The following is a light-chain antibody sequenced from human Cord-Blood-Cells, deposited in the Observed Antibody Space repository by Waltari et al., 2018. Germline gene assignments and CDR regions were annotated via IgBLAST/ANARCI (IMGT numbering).Light chain of an antibody. CDR2: DVS. CDR1: SSDVGGYNY. J-gene: IGLJ1*01. CDR3: SSYTSSSRYV. Sequence: QFALTHPASVSGPPGQAITISCTGPSSDVGGYNYVSWYQQHPGKAPKLMIYDVSNRPSGVSNRFSGSKSGNTASLTISGLQAEDEADYYCSSYTSSSRYVFGTGTKVTVL. V-gene: IGLV2-14*01.